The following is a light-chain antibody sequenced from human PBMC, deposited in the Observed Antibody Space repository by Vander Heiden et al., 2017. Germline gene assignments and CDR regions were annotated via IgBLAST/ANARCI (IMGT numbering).Light chain of an antibody. CDR1: QSVTSSY. CDR3: RQYGSSPPYT. CDR2: GAS. Sequence: EIVFTHSPGTLSLSPGERATLSCRASQSVTSSYLAWYQQKPGQAPRLLIYGASSRATGIPDRFSGSGSGTDFTLTISRLEPEDFAVYYCRQYGSSPPYTFGQGTKLEIK. V-gene: IGKV3-20*01. J-gene: IGKJ2*01.